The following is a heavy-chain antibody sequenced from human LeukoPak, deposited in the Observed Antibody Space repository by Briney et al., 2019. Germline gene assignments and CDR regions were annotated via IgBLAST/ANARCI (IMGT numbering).Heavy chain of an antibody. CDR1: GFTFSSYE. CDR2: ISSSGSTI. J-gene: IGHJ6*03. CDR3: ARGGFGMAHGLDYYYYYMHV. D-gene: IGHD3-16*01. Sequence: GGSLRLSCAASGFTFSSYEMNWVRQAPGKGLEWVSYISSSGSTIYYADSVKGRFTISRDNAKNSLYLQMNSLRAKDTALCYCARGGFGMAHGLDYYYYYMHVWGKGTTVTVSS. V-gene: IGHV3-48*03.